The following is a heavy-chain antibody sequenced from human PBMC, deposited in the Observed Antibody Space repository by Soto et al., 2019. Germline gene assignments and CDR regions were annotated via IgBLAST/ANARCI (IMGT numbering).Heavy chain of an antibody. CDR1: GFTFSGSA. V-gene: IGHV3-73*01. Sequence: EVQLVESGGGLVQPGGSPKLSCAASGFTFSGSAMHWVRQTSGKGLEWVGRIRSKANSYATAYAASVKGRFTISRDDSKNTAYLQMNSLKTEDTAVYYCTRPGGSGHWGQGTLVTVSS. D-gene: IGHD3-10*01. CDR3: TRPGGSGH. J-gene: IGHJ4*02. CDR2: IRSKANSYAT.